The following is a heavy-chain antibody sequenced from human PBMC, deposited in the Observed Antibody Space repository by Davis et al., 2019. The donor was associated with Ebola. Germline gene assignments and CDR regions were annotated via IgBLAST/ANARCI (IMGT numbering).Heavy chain of an antibody. V-gene: IGHV4-61*01. Sequence: MPGGSLRLSCTVSGGSVSSGSYYWIWIRQPPVHPLLWIGYIYYSGSTNYNPSLKSRVTISVDTSKNQFSLKLSSVTAADTAVYYCARGILVGAPSGWFDPWGQGTLVTVSS. CDR3: ARGILVGAPSGWFDP. CDR2: IYYSGST. J-gene: IGHJ5*02. CDR1: GGSVSSGSYY. D-gene: IGHD1-26*01.